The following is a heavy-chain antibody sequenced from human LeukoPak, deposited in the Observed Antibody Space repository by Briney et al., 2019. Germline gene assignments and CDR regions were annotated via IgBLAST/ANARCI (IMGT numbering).Heavy chain of an antibody. CDR3: ARDPGGGFGELLRSDWFDP. Sequence: ASVKVSCKASGYTFTGYYMHWVRQAPGQGLEWMGWINPNSGGTNYAQKFQGWVTMTRDTSISTAYMELSRLRSDDTAVYYCARDPGGGFGELLRSDWFDPWGQGTLVTVSS. V-gene: IGHV1-2*04. CDR2: INPNSGGT. CDR1: GYTFTGYY. D-gene: IGHD3-10*01. J-gene: IGHJ5*02.